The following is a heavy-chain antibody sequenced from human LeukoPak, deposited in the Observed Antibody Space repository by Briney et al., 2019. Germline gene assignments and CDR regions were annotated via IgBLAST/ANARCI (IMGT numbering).Heavy chain of an antibody. CDR2: FYTSGST. D-gene: IGHD3-22*01. J-gene: IGHJ4*02. CDR1: GGSISSGTYY. CDR3: AREVYYDSSGYYFRYFDY. V-gene: IGHV4-61*02. Sequence: SQTLSLTCTVSGGSISSGTYYWSWIRQPAGKGLEWIGRFYTSGSTNYNPSLKSRVTISVDTSKNQFSLKLSSATAADTAVYYCAREVYYDSSGYYFRYFDYWGQGTLVTVSS.